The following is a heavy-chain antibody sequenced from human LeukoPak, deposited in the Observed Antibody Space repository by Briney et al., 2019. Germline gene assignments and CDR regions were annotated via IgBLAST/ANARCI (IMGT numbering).Heavy chain of an antibody. V-gene: IGHV3-53*01. D-gene: IGHD6-13*01. J-gene: IGHJ4*02. Sequence: GGSLRLSCVASGFPFSSYTLSWVRQAPGKGLEWVSVIYSGGSTYYADSVKGRFTISRDNSKNTLYLQMNSLRAEDTAVYYCARDKQFNYWGQGTLVTVSS. CDR3: ARDKQFNY. CDR2: IYSGGST. CDR1: GFPFSSYT.